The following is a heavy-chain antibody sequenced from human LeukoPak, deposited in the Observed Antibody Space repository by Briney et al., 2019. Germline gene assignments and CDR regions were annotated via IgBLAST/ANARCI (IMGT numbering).Heavy chain of an antibody. CDR3: VRGYSFGPYGMDV. J-gene: IGHJ6*02. D-gene: IGHD2-15*01. V-gene: IGHV3-64D*06. CDR2: ISDSGGST. CDR1: GFPFSSYA. Sequence: GGSLSLSCSASGFPFSSYAMHWVRQAPGKGLEYVSAISDSGGSTYYADSVKGRFTISRDNSKTALYLQMSSLRAEDTAVYFCVRGYSFGPYGMDVWGQGTTVTVSS.